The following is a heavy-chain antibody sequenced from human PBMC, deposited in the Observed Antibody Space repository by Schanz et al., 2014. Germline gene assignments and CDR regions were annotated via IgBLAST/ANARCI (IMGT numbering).Heavy chain of an antibody. CDR3: ARARLRGDGQNVDFDY. D-gene: IGHD4-17*01. CDR1: GFRLSTYG. J-gene: IGHJ4*02. V-gene: IGHV3-30*02. Sequence: QVQLVESGGGVVQPGGSLRLSCAASGFRLSTYGMHWVRQAPGKGLEWVAFIGHDGSDKFYADSVKGRFTTSRDNSKNTMYLQMNSLKPEDTAVYYCARARLRGDGQNVDFDYWGQGTLVTVST. CDR2: IGHDGSDK.